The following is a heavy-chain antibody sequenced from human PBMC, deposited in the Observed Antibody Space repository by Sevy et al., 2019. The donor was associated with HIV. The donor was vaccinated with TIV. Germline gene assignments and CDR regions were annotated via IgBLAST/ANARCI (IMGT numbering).Heavy chain of an antibody. D-gene: IGHD3-10*01. Sequence: ASVKVSCKTSGFDFSSYGITWVRQAPGQGLEWMGWIGIYNGNSNSAQKLQGSVSMTTDTSTNTVYMELGNLRSDDTAVYYCARVPTYDYGSATYFDYWGQGTLVTVSS. CDR1: GFDFSSYG. J-gene: IGHJ4*02. CDR3: ARVPTYDYGSATYFDY. V-gene: IGHV1-18*01. CDR2: IGIYNGNS.